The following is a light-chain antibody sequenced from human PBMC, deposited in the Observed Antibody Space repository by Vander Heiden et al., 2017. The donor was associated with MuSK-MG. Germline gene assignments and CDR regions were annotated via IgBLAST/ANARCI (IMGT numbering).Light chain of an antibody. V-gene: IGLV3-21*02. CDR1: NIGSKS. J-gene: IGLJ3*02. Sequence: SYVLTQPPSVSVAPGQTARITCGGNNIGSKSVNWYQQKPGQAPVLVVYADSDRPSGIPERFSGSNSGNTATLTISRVEAGDEADYYCQVWDSSSDHLFGGGTKLTVL. CDR2: ADS. CDR3: QVWDSSSDHL.